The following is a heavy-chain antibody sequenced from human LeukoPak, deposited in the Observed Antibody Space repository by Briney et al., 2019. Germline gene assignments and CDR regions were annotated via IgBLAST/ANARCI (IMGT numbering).Heavy chain of an antibody. Sequence: GASVKVSCKASGYTFTGYYMHWVRQAPGQGLEWMGWINPNSGGTNYAQKFQGRVTMTRDTSISTAYMELSRLRSDDTAVYYCARDQGAYSGYDLSALYYYYYGMDVWGQGTTVTVSS. CDR2: INPNSGGT. CDR1: GYTFTGYY. D-gene: IGHD5-12*01. J-gene: IGHJ6*02. V-gene: IGHV1-2*02. CDR3: ARDQGAYSGYDLSALYYYYYGMDV.